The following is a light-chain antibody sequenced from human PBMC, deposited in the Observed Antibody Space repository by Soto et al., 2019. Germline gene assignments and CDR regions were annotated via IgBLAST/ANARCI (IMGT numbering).Light chain of an antibody. CDR3: HSYDSSLSASV. CDR2: GTT. V-gene: IGLV1-40*01. Sequence: QSVLTQPPSASGTPGQRVTISCSGSSSNIGAGYDVHWYQHLPGTAPKLLIYGTTNRPSGVPDRFSGSKSGISASLAITGLQAEDEADYYCHSYDSSLSASVFGAGNKV. CDR1: SSNIGAGYD. J-gene: IGLJ1*01.